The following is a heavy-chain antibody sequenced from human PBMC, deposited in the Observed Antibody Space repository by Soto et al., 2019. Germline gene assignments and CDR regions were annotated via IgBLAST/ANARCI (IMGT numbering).Heavy chain of an antibody. J-gene: IGHJ5*02. CDR2: IYWDDDK. Sequence: QITLKESGPTLVKPTQTLTLTCTFSGFSLSTSGVGVGWIRQPPGKALEWLALIYWDDDKRYSPSLKSRLTITKDTSKTQVVLTMTNMDPVDTATYYCAHQTVTYYDFWSGYYGWFDPWGQGTLVTVSS. CDR1: GFSLSTSGVG. D-gene: IGHD3-3*01. V-gene: IGHV2-5*02. CDR3: AHQTVTYYDFWSGYYGWFDP.